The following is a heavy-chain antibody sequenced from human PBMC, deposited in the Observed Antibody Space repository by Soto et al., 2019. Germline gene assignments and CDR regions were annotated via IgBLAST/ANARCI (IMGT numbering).Heavy chain of an antibody. D-gene: IGHD1-1*01. V-gene: IGHV3-21*01. CDR2: IRRSGDYT. J-gene: IGHJ6*02. CDR1: GFSFSTYS. CDR3: ARSTSLGGMDV. Sequence: EVQLVESGGGLVMPGGSLRLSCIASGFSFSTYSMNWVRQAPGKGLEWVSSIRRSGDYTYYADSLKGRFTISRDNAKNSLSLQMISLRAEDTAVCYCARSTSLGGMDVWGQGTTVTVSS.